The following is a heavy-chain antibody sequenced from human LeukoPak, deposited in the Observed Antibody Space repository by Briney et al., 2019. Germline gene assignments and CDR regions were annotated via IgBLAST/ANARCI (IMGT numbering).Heavy chain of an antibody. CDR1: GFTFSSYA. D-gene: IGHD2-15*01. CDR3: AKDXNXSGXSCYLTYFDY. CDR2: ISGSGGST. Sequence: PGGSLRLSCAASGFTFSSYAMSWVRQAPGKGLEWVSAISGSGGSTYYADSVKGRFTISRDNSKNTLYLQMNSLRAEDTAVYYCAKDXNXSGXSCYLTYFDYWGQGTLVTVSS. V-gene: IGHV3-23*01. J-gene: IGHJ4*02.